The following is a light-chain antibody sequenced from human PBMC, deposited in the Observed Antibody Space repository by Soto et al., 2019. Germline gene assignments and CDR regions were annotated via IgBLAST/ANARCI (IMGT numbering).Light chain of an antibody. V-gene: IGKV1-5*03. CDR1: QSISSW. J-gene: IGKJ4*01. CDR2: KAS. Sequence: DIQMTQSPSTLSASVGDRFTITCRASQSISSWLAWYQQKPGKAPKLLIYKASSLESGVPSRFSGSGSGTDFTLTISSLQPEDVAAYYCLQDYNYPLTFGGGTKVDIK. CDR3: LQDYNYPLT.